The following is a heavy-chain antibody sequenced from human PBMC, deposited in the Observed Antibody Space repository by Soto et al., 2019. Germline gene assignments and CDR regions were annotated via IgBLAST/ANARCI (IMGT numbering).Heavy chain of an antibody. CDR3: AREQWYYMAV. CDR2: IYSGGST. J-gene: IGHJ6*03. V-gene: IGHV3-66*01. CDR1: EFTVSSYY. Sequence: EVQLVESGGGLVQPGGSLRLSCAASEFTVSSYYMNWVRQAPGKGLEWVSVIYSGGSTYYAESAKGRFTISRDISRNMVYLQMNRLRAEDTAVYCCAREQWYYMAVWGKGTTVTVSS. D-gene: IGHD6-19*01.